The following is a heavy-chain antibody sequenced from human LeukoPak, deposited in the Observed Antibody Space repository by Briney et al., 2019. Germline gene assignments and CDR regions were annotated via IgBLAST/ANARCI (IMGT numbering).Heavy chain of an antibody. V-gene: IGHV1-2*06. D-gene: IGHD2-15*01. J-gene: IGHJ3*02. CDR1: GYTFTGYY. CDR3: ARDSPIVVVVAATDASDI. CDR2: INPNSGGT. Sequence: ASVRVSCKASGYTFTGYYMHWVRQAPGQGLECMGRINPNSGGTNYAQKFQGRVTMTRDTSISTAYMELSRLRSDDTAVYYCARDSPIVVVVAATDASDIWGQGTMVTVSS.